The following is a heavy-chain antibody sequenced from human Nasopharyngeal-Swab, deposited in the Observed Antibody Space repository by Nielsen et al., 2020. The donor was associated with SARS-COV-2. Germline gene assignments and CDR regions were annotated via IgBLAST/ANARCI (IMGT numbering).Heavy chain of an antibody. D-gene: IGHD3-10*01. CDR3: AREDYYGSGSSFDY. J-gene: IGHJ4*02. Sequence: VRQAPGKGLEWVSAISGSGGSTYYADSVKGRFTISRDNSKNTLYLQMNSLRAEDTAVYYCAREDYYGSGSSFDYWGQGTLVTVSS. CDR2: ISGSGGST. V-gene: IGHV3-23*01.